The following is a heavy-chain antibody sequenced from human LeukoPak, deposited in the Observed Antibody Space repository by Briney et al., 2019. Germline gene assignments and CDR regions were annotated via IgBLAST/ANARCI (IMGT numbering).Heavy chain of an antibody. Sequence: PSETLSLTCAVYGVSFSGYYWSWIRQPPGKGLEWIGEINHSGSTNYNPSLKSRVTISVDTSKNQFPLKLSSVTAADTAVYYCARYYYDSSGPYWGQGTLVTVSS. J-gene: IGHJ4*02. D-gene: IGHD3-22*01. CDR3: ARYYYDSSGPY. CDR2: INHSGST. V-gene: IGHV4-34*01. CDR1: GVSFSGYY.